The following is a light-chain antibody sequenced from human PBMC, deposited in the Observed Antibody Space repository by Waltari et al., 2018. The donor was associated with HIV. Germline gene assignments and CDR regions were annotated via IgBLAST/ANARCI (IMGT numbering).Light chain of an antibody. Sequence: EIVLTQSPATLSLSPGERATLSCRASQSVSNNFAWYHQRPGQAPRLLSYVASNKATGTPARFSGSGSGTDFTLTISSLEPEDFVVYYCQQRSNWPRFTFGQGTRLEI. J-gene: IGKJ2*01. V-gene: IGKV3-11*01. CDR3: QQRSNWPRFT. CDR1: QSVSNN. CDR2: VAS.